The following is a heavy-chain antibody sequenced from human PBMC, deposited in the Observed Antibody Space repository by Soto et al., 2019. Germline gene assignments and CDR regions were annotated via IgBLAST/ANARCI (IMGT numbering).Heavy chain of an antibody. V-gene: IGHV1-18*04. Sequence: ASVKVSCKASGYSFTSYGINWLRQAPGQGLEWMGWISTYNGDTNYAQKLQGRVTMTTDTSTTTAYMELRSLRSDDTAVYYCARGDSTGSPRGWFDPWGQGTLVTVSS. CDR1: GYSFTSYG. CDR3: ARGDSTGSPRGWFDP. J-gene: IGHJ5*02. D-gene: IGHD6-19*01. CDR2: ISTYNGDT.